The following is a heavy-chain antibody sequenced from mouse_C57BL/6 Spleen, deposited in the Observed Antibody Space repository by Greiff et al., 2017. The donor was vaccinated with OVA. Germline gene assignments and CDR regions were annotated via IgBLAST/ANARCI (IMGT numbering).Heavy chain of an antibody. Sequence: EVQLKESGPGLVKPSQSLSLTCSVTGYSITSGYYWNWIRQFPGNKLEWMGYISYDGSNNYNPSLKNRISITRDTSKNQFFLKLNSVTTEDTATYYCARGNYDYDIAWFAYWGQGTLVTVSA. CDR1: GYSITSGYY. V-gene: IGHV3-6*01. CDR2: ISYDGSN. CDR3: ARGNYDYDIAWFAY. J-gene: IGHJ3*01. D-gene: IGHD2-4*01.